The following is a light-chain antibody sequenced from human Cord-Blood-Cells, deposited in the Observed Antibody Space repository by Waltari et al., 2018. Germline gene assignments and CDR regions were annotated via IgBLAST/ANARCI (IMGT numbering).Light chain of an antibody. CDR1: QSVSSY. J-gene: IGKJ5*01. Sequence: EIVLTQSPATLSLSPGERATLPCRASQSVSSYLAWYQQKPGQAPRLLIYDASNRATGTPARFSGSGSGTDFTLTISSLEPEDFAVYYCQQRSNWPPITFGQGTRLEIK. CDR2: DAS. CDR3: QQRSNWPPIT. V-gene: IGKV3-11*01.